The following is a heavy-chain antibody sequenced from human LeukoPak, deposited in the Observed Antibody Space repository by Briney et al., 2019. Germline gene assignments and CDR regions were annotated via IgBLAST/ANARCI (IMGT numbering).Heavy chain of an antibody. J-gene: IGHJ5*02. CDR1: GFTFSGSA. Sequence: GSLRLSCAASGFTFSGSAMHWFHQASGKGLEWVGRIRSKANSYATAYAASVKGRFTISRDDSKNTAYLQMNSLKTEDTAVYYCTRPIAAAGRGGFDPWGQGTLVTVSS. V-gene: IGHV3-73*01. CDR2: IRSKANSYAT. CDR3: TRPIAAAGRGGFDP. D-gene: IGHD6-13*01.